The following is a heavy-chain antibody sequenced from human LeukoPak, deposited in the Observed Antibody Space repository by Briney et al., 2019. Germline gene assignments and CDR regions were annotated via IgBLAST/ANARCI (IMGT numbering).Heavy chain of an antibody. CDR1: GFTFSGYT. CDR2: IGTSSTTI. J-gene: IGHJ6*03. V-gene: IGHV3-48*01. CDR3: ARFTAGGSYYYYMDV. D-gene: IGHD6-25*01. Sequence: GGSLRLSCAASGFTFSGYTMNWVRQPPGKGLEWVSNIGTSSTTIYYADSVKGRFTISRDNAKNSLYLQMNSLRADDTAVYYCARFTAGGSYYYYMDVWGKGTTVTVSS.